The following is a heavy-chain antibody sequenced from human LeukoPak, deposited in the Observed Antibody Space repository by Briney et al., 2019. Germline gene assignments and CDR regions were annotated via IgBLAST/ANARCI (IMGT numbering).Heavy chain of an antibody. J-gene: IGHJ4*02. Sequence: GGSLRLSCAASGFTFSSYGMHWVRQAPGKGLEWVAVISSDGSNAYYEDSVKGRFTMSRDNSKNTLFVQMNSLRAEDTAVYYCAKDLSGRKGPFDYWGQGILVTVSS. CDR2: ISSDGSNA. V-gene: IGHV3-30*18. CDR3: AKDLSGRKGPFDY. CDR1: GFTFSSYG. D-gene: IGHD3-10*01.